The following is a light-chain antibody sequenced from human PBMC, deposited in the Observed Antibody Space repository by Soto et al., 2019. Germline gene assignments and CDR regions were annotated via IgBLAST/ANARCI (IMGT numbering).Light chain of an antibody. J-gene: IGLJ3*02. V-gene: IGLV7-46*01. CDR1: AGTVTRGHY. CDR2: DIS. Sequence: QAVVTQEPSLTVSPGGTVSLTCGSSAGTVTRGHYPCWIQQRPGQAPRTLIYDISNRHSWTPARFSGSLLGGKAALTLSGAQPEDEADYYCLVSDSGAGVFGGGTKLTVL. CDR3: LVSDSGAGV.